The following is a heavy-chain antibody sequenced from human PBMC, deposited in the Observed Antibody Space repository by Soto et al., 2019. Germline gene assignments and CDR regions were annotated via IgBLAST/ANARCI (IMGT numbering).Heavy chain of an antibody. CDR3: ARDFRDSSGQPPDHRP. D-gene: IGHD3-22*01. CDR2: IWYDGSNK. V-gene: IGHV3-33*01. CDR1: GFTFSSYG. Sequence: QVQLVESGGGVVQPGRSLRLSCAASGFTFSSYGMHWVRQAPGKGLEWVAVIWYDGSNKYYADSVKGRFTISRDNSKNTLYLQMNSLRAEDTAVYYCARDFRDSSGQPPDHRPWGQGTLVTVSS. J-gene: IGHJ5*02.